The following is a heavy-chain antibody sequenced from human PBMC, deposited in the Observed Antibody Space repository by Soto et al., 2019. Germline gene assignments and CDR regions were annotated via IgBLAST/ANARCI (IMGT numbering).Heavy chain of an antibody. CDR2: IIPIFGIP. J-gene: IGHJ6*02. D-gene: IGHD2-2*01. Sequence: QVQLVQSGAEVKKPGSSVTVSCKASGGTFSRYSITWVRQAPGHGLEWIGRIIPIFGIPTYAQKFQGRVTFTADESTSTAYMELSSLRSDDTAVYYCAREDRDRETGLVPAAIDGMDVWGQGTTVTVSS. CDR3: AREDRDRETGLVPAAIDGMDV. CDR1: GGTFSRYS. V-gene: IGHV1-69*08.